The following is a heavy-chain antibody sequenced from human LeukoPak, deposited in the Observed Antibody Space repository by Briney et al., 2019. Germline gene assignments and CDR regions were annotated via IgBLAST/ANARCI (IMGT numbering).Heavy chain of an antibody. V-gene: IGHV4-34*01. CDR3: ARGYSSSWSRLIGAFDI. Sequence: SETLSLTCAVYGGSLSGYYWSWIRQPPGKGLEWIGEINHSGSTNYNPSLKSRVTISVDTSKNQFSLKLSSVTAADTAVYYCARGYSSSWSRLIGAFDIWGQGTMVTVSS. J-gene: IGHJ3*02. D-gene: IGHD6-13*01. CDR1: GGSLSGYY. CDR2: INHSGST.